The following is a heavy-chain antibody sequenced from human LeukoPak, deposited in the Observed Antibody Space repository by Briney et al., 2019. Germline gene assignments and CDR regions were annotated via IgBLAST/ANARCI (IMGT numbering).Heavy chain of an antibody. CDR1: GFTFSNAW. V-gene: IGHV3-15*01. Sequence: GGSLRLSCAASGFTFSNAWMCWVRQAPGKGLEWVGRIRRESEGGTADYAAPVKGRFIISRDDSKRTVSLQMNSLRNDDTAVYYCAPVEKWLGRALLYWGQGSLVTVSS. D-gene: IGHD6-19*01. CDR2: IRRESEGGTA. CDR3: APVEKWLGRALLY. J-gene: IGHJ4*02.